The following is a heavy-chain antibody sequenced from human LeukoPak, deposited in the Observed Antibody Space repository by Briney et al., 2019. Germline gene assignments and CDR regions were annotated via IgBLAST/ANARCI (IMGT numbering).Heavy chain of an antibody. D-gene: IGHD3-3*01. CDR2: ISSSSTYI. V-gene: IGHV3-21*04. J-gene: IGHJ4*02. CDR3: ARDQYDTWSRRGNFDS. CDR1: GFTFSSYS. Sequence: GGSLRLSCAASGFTFSSYSITWVRQAPGKGLEWVSSISSSSTYIYYADSVKGRFTISRDNAKNSLYLQMNSLRAEDTAVFYCARDQYDTWSRRGNFDSWGQGTLVIVSS.